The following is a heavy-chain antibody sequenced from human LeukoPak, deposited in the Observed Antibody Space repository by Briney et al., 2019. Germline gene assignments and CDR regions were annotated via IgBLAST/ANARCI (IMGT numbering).Heavy chain of an antibody. J-gene: IGHJ4*02. CDR1: GYTLSSYD. V-gene: IGHV1-8*01. CDR3: ASKGGSSNFDY. CDR2: MNPNSGNT. D-gene: IGHD1-26*01. Sequence: GASVKVSCKASGYTLSSYDINWVRQATGQGLEWMGWMNPNSGNTGYAQKFQGRVAMTRNTSISTAYMELSSLRSEDTAVYYCASKGGSSNFDYWGQGTLVTVSS.